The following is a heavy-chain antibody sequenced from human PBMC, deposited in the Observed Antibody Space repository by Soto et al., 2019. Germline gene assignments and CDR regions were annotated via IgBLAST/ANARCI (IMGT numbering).Heavy chain of an antibody. V-gene: IGHV1-69*12. CDR3: ARRAPDCISTSCYSYFDY. Sequence: QVQLVQSGAEVKKPGSSVKVSCKASGGTFSSYAISWVRQAPGQGLEWMGGIIPIFGTANYAQKFQGRVTITADESTSTAYMELSSLRSEDTAVDYCARRAPDCISTSCYSYFDYWGQGTLVTVSS. J-gene: IGHJ4*02. CDR1: GGTFSSYA. CDR2: IIPIFGTA. D-gene: IGHD2-2*01.